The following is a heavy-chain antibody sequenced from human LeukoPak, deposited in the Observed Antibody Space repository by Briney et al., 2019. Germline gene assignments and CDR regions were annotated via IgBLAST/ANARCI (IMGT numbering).Heavy chain of an antibody. J-gene: IGHJ5*02. CDR3: ARLGYGNNWFDP. CDR1: GYTFTTHG. V-gene: IGHV1-18*01. D-gene: IGHD5-12*01. Sequence: ASVKVSCKASGYTFTTHGIGWVRQAPGQGLEWMGWINAYNGNTNYAQKLQGRVTMTTDTSTSTAYMELRSLRSDDTAVYYCARLGYGNNWFDPWGQGTLVTVSS. CDR2: INAYNGNT.